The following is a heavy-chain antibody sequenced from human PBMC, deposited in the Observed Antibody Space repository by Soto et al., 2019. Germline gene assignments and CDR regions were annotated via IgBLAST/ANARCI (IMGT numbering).Heavy chain of an antibody. Sequence: EVQLVESGGGLVQPGRSLRLSCAASGFTFDDYAMHWLRQAPGKGLEWVSGISWNSGSIGYADSVKGRFTISRDNAKNSLYLQMNSLRAEDTALYYCAKGGQLLVEGGGYWGQGTLVTVSS. CDR1: GFTFDDYA. D-gene: IGHD2-2*01. CDR3: AKGGQLLVEGGGY. V-gene: IGHV3-9*01. J-gene: IGHJ4*02. CDR2: ISWNSGSI.